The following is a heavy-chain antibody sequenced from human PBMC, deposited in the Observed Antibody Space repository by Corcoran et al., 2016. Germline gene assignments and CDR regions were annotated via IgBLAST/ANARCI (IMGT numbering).Heavy chain of an antibody. D-gene: IGHD4-4*01. Sequence: EVQLVESGGGLVQPGGSLRLSCAASGFTFSSYWMSWVRQAPGKGLEWVANIKQDGSEKYYVDSVKGRFTISRDNAKNSLYLQMNSLRAKDTAVYYCARENDYSNSGYFDYWGQGTLVTVSS. J-gene: IGHJ4*02. CDR3: ARENDYSNSGYFDY. CDR2: IKQDGSEK. V-gene: IGHV3-7*01. CDR1: GFTFSSYW.